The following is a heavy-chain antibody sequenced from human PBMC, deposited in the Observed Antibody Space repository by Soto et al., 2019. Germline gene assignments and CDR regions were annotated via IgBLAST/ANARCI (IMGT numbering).Heavy chain of an antibody. J-gene: IGHJ4*02. V-gene: IGHV1-18*01. CDR3: ARERGYGDYDAGY. CDR1: GYTFTIYG. CDR2: ISAYNGKT. Sequence: QVQLGQSGAEVKKPGASVKVSCKASGYTFTIYGISWVRQAPGQGLEWMGWISAYNGKTNYAQKLQGIVTLTTDTSASTADMELRSLRSDDTAVYYCARERGYGDYDAGYWRQGTLVTVSA. D-gene: IGHD4-17*01.